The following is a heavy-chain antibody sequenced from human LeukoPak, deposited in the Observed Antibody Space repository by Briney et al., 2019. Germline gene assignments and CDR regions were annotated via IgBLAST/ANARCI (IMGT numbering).Heavy chain of an antibody. D-gene: IGHD3-10*01. CDR3: AQSLGASTWFGNWFDP. J-gene: IGHJ5*02. Sequence: SETLSLTCTVSGASISSYYWSWIRQSPGKGLEWIGYIYYSGSANYNPSLKSRVTISVDTSKNQFSLKLSSVTAADTAVYYCAQSLGASTWFGNWFDPWGQGTLVTVSS. V-gene: IGHV4-59*08. CDR1: GASISSYY. CDR2: IYYSGSA.